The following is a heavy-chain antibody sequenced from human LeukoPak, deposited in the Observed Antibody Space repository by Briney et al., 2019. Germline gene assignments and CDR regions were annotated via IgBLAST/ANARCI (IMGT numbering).Heavy chain of an antibody. Sequence: SETLSLTRTVSGGSISSHYWSWIRQPPGKGLEWIGYIYYSGSTNYNPSLKSRVTISVGTSKNQFSLKLSSVTAADTAVYYCARDAAGKYAFDIWGQGTMVTVSS. CDR2: IYYSGST. D-gene: IGHD1-1*01. CDR3: ARDAAGKYAFDI. V-gene: IGHV4-59*11. CDR1: GGSISSHY. J-gene: IGHJ3*02.